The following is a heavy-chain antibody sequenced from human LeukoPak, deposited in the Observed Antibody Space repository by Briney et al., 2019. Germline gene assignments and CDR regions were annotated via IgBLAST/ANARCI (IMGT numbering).Heavy chain of an antibody. V-gene: IGHV3-30*14. D-gene: IGHD3-10*01. CDR3: ARVFGGSGSYQDDY. J-gene: IGHJ4*02. CDR2: ISYDGSNK. Sequence: QTGGSLRLSCAASGFTFSSYAMHWVRQAPGKGLEWVAVISYDGSNKYYADSVKGRFTISRDNSKNTLYLQMNSLRAEDTAVYYCARVFGGSGSYQDDYWGQGTLVTVSS. CDR1: GFTFSSYA.